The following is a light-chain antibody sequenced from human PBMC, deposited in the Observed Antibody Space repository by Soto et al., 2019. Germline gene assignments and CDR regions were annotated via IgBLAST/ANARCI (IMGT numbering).Light chain of an antibody. J-gene: IGLJ2*01. CDR2: FDN. CDR3: QVWDSSSDRPV. CDR1: NVGSYS. V-gene: IGLV3-21*04. Sequence: SYELTQPPSVSVAPGKTARITCGGNNVGSYSVNWYQQKPGQAPVVVIYFDNDRPSGIPERFSGSNSGNTATLTISRVEAGDEADFYCQVWDSSSDRPVFGGGTKLTVL.